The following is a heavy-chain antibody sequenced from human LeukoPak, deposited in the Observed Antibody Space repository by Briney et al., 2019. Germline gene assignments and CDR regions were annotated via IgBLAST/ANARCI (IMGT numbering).Heavy chain of an antibody. CDR3: ARDSVFAYSLHGSGYSLDY. D-gene: IGHD3-22*01. V-gene: IGHV1-18*01. Sequence: ASVKVSCKASGYTFTSYGISWVRQAPGQGLEGMGWISAYNGNTNYAQKLQYRVTMTTDTSTSTAYMELRSLRSDDTAVYYCARDSVFAYSLHGSGYSLDYWGQGTLVTVSS. CDR2: ISAYNGNT. CDR1: GYTFTSYG. J-gene: IGHJ4*02.